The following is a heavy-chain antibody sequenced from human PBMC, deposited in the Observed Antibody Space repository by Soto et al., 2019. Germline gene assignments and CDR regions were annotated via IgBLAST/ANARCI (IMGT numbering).Heavy chain of an antibody. Sequence: ASVKVSCKGSGNTFTYVYLHWVRQAPGQGLEWMGWINPNSGGTSTAQKFQGRLTMTTDTSISTASMELTRLTSDDTAIYYCARGDSTDCSNGVCSFFYNHDMDVWGQGTTVTAP. CDR2: INPNSGGT. CDR1: GNTFTYVY. CDR3: ARGDSTDCSNGVCSFFYNHDMDV. J-gene: IGHJ6*02. V-gene: IGHV1-2*02. D-gene: IGHD2-8*01.